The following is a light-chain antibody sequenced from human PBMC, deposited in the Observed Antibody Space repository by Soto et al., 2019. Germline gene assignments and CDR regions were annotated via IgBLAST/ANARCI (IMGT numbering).Light chain of an antibody. Sequence: QSVLTQPPSASGTPGQRVTISCSGSSSNIGSNTVNWYQQLPGTAPQLLIYSNNQRPSGVPDRVSGSKSGISASRAISGLQSEDEAGYYCAAWDDSLNGYVFGTGTKLTVL. J-gene: IGLJ1*01. CDR3: AAWDDSLNGYV. CDR1: SSNIGSNT. CDR2: SNN. V-gene: IGLV1-44*01.